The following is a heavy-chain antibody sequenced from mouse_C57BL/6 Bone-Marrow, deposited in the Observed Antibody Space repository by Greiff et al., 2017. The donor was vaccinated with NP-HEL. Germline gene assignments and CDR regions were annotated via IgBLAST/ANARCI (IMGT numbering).Heavy chain of an antibody. CDR3: AREDYYGSSPWFAY. D-gene: IGHD1-1*01. CDR1: GYTFTSYD. V-gene: IGHV1-85*01. CDR2: IYPRDGST. J-gene: IGHJ3*01. Sequence: QVQLQQSGPELVKPGASVKLSCKASGYTFTSYDINWVKQRPGQGLEWIGWIYPRDGSTKYNEKFNGKATLTVDTSSSTAYMELHSLTSEDSAVYFCAREDYYGSSPWFAYWGQGTLVTVSA.